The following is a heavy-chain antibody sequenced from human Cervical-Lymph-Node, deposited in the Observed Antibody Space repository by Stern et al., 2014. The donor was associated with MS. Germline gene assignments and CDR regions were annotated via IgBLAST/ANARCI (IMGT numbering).Heavy chain of an antibody. V-gene: IGHV3-9*01. J-gene: IGHJ6*02. CDR3: AKGTHYYDGSSMDV. Sequence: VQLVQSGGGLVQPGRSLRLPCAASGFTFHDYAMHWVRQAPGKGLEWASGISSNSAGIDYADSVKGRFPISRDNAKNSLYLQMNSLRAEDTALYYCAKGTHYYDGSSMDVWGQGTTVTVSS. CDR2: ISSNSAGI. D-gene: IGHD3-22*01. CDR1: GFTFHDYA.